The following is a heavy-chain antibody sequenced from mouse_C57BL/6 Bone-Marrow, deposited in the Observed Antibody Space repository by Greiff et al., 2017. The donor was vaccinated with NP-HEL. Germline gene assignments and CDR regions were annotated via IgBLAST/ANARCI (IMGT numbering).Heavy chain of an antibody. CDR3: ARSRLREAMDY. CDR2: IDPNRGGT. J-gene: IGHJ4*01. CDR1: GYTFTSYW. V-gene: IGHV1-72*01. Sequence: VQLQQPGAELVKPGASVKLSCKASGYTFTSYWMHWVKQRPGRGLEWIGRIDPNRGGTKYNEKFKSKATLTVDKPSSTAYMQLSSLTSEDSAVDYCARSRLREAMDYWGQGTSVTVSS. D-gene: IGHD1-2*01.